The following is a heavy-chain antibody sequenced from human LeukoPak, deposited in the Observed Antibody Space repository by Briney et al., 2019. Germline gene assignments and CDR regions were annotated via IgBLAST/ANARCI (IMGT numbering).Heavy chain of an antibody. CDR3: ARGGPSDY. J-gene: IGHJ4*02. V-gene: IGHV1-2*02. CDR1: GYTFTNYY. Sequence: ASVKVSCKTSGYTFTNYYVHWVRQAPGQGLEWMGYIIPDSGGADYDQRFQGRVTMTRDTSTSTVYMELSSLRSEDTAVYYCARGGPSDYWGQGTLVTVSS. CDR2: IIPDSGGA.